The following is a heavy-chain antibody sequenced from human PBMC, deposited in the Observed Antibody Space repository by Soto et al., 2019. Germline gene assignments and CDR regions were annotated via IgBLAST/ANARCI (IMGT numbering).Heavy chain of an antibody. J-gene: IGHJ4*02. Sequence: GGSHRLSCAASGFKFRSYAMSWVRQAPGKGLEWVSGISGSGGSTYYADSVKGRFTISRDNSKNTLYLQINSLTAEDTAVYYCAKVGIYCSDGVCTAYWGQGTLVTVSS. CDR1: GFKFRSYA. CDR2: ISGSGGST. V-gene: IGHV3-23*01. CDR3: AKVGIYCSDGVCTAY. D-gene: IGHD2-8*01.